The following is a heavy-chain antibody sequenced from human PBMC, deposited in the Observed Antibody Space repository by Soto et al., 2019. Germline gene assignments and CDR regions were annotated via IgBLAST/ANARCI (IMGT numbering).Heavy chain of an antibody. CDR3: VKDRYVDY. CDR2: ISPNGGRT. Sequence: PGGSLRLSCSASGFTFSGFHMHWVRQAPGKGLTYVSSISPNGGRTYYADSVKGRFTISRDNSKNMLYLQMSSLRADDTAIYYCVKDRYVDYWGQGTLVTVSS. V-gene: IGHV3-64D*06. CDR1: GFTFSGFH. J-gene: IGHJ4*02.